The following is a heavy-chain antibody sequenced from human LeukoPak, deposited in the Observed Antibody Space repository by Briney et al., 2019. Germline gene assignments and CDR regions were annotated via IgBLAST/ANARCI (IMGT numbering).Heavy chain of an antibody. CDR2: INPSGGST. D-gene: IGHD3-10*01. CDR3: AINYYGSGRDWYFDL. V-gene: IGHV1-46*01. CDR1: GYTFTSYY. Sequence: ASVKVSCKASGYTFTSYYMHWVRQAPGQGLEWMGIINPSGGSTSYAQKFQGRVTMTRDTSTSTVYMELSSLRSKDTAVYYCAINYYGSGRDWYFDLWGRGTLVTVSS. J-gene: IGHJ2*01.